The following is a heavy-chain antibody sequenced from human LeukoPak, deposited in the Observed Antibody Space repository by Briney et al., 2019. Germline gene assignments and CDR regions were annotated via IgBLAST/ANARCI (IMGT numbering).Heavy chain of an antibody. CDR1: GFTFSSYS. V-gene: IGHV3-48*01. Sequence: GGSLRLPCAASGFTFSSYSMNWVRQARGKGLEWVSYISSSSSTIYYADSVKGRFTISRDNAKNSLYLQMNSLRVDDTAVYYCAELGITMIGGVWGKGTTVTISS. J-gene: IGHJ6*04. CDR3: AELGITMIGGV. CDR2: ISSSSSTI. D-gene: IGHD3-10*02.